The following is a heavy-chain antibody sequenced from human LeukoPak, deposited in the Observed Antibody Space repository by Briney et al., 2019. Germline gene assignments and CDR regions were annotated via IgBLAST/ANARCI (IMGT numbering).Heavy chain of an antibody. J-gene: IGHJ4*02. D-gene: IGHD2-15*01. Sequence: EGSLRLSCVASGFTFSNYAMSWARQTPGKGLEWVSAISNSGGSTYNADSVKGRFTISRDNSKNTVYLQMNSLRAEDTAVYYCAKRYCSGGSCCPDYWGQGTRVTVSS. V-gene: IGHV3-23*01. CDR2: ISNSGGST. CDR3: AKRYCSGGSCCPDY. CDR1: GFTFSNYA.